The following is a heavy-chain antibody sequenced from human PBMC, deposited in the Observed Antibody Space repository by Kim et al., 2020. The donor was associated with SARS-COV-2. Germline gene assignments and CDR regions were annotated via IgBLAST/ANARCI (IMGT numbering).Heavy chain of an antibody. J-gene: IGHJ2*01. V-gene: IGHV3-53*04. D-gene: IGHD3-10*01. Sequence: GGSLRLSCAASGFTVSSNYMSWVRQAPGKGLVWASVIYSGGSTYFADSVKGRFTISRHNSKNTLYLQMNRLRGEDTAVYYCARARAFGLEELFRGSWYFDLWGRGTLVSVSS. CDR2: IYSGGST. CDR3: ARARAFGLEELFRGSWYFDL. CDR1: GFTVSSNY.